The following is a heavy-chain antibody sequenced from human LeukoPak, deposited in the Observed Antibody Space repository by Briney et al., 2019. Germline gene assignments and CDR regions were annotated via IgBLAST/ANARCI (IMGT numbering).Heavy chain of an antibody. CDR3: AKSYYYDSSGLDY. J-gene: IGHJ4*02. CDR2: ISYDGYNK. CDR1: GFTFDDYG. Sequence: AGGSLRLSCAASGFTFDDYGMHWVRQAPGKGLEWVAVISYDGYNKYYADSVKGRFTISRDNSKNTLYLQMNSLRAEDTAVYYCAKSYYYDSSGLDYWGQGTLVTVSS. V-gene: IGHV3-30*18. D-gene: IGHD3-22*01.